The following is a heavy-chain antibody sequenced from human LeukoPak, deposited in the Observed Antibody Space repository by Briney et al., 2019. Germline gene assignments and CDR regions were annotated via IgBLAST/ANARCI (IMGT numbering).Heavy chain of an antibody. CDR3: ARETSMNWFDP. CDR1: GGSFSGYY. J-gene: IGHJ5*02. Sequence: SETPSLTCAVYGGSFSGYYWSWIRQPPGKGLEWIGYIYYSGSTNYNPSLKSRVTISVDTSKNQFSLKLSSVTAADTAVYYCARETSMNWFDPWGQGTLVTVSS. CDR2: IYYSGST. V-gene: IGHV4-59*01. D-gene: IGHD2/OR15-2a*01.